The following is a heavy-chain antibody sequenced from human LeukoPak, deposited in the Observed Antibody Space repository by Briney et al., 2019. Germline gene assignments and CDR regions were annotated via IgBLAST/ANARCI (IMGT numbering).Heavy chain of an antibody. V-gene: IGHV3-30*18. CDR1: GFTFSSYG. D-gene: IGHD6-19*01. CDR3: AKGWYSSGWYVDY. J-gene: IGHJ4*02. Sequence: GRSLRLSCAASGFTFSSYGMHWVRLAPGKGLEWVAVISYDGSNKYYADSVKGRFTISRDNSKNTLYLQMNSLRAEDTAVYYCAKGWYSSGWYVDYWGQGTLVTVSS. CDR2: ISYDGSNK.